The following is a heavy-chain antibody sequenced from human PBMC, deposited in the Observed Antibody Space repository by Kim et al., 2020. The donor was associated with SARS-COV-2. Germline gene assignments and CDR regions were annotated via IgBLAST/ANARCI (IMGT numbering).Heavy chain of an antibody. Sequence: VQGRFTISRDNSKSTLYLQMNSLRAADTAVYYCAKDPTSIAAAGGWGQGTLVTVSS. CDR3: AKDPTSIAAAGG. J-gene: IGHJ4*02. D-gene: IGHD6-13*01. V-gene: IGHV3-23*01.